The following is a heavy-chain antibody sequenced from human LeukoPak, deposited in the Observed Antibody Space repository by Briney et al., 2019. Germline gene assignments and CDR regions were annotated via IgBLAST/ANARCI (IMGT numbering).Heavy chain of an antibody. CDR3: AREGLRFPGAFDI. V-gene: IGHV3-7*01. Sequence: GGSLRLSCAASGFTFSSFWMTWVRQAPGKGLEWVANIRQDGNEKFYVDSVKGRFTISRDNARNSVYLQMSSLRAEDTAVYYCAREGLRFPGAFDIWGQGTMVTVSS. D-gene: IGHD3-3*01. J-gene: IGHJ3*02. CDR2: IRQDGNEK. CDR1: GFTFSSFW.